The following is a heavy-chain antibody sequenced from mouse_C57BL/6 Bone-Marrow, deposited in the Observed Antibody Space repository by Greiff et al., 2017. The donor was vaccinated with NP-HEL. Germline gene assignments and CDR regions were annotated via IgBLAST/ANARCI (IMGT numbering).Heavy chain of an antibody. Sequence: EVQLQQSGAELVKPGASVKLSCTASGFTIQDYYMHWVKQRPEQGLEWIGRIDPEDDETKYVTKFQGKATLTADTSSHPPYLQPSSLTSEDTAVYYCAGGIYCDYVRDYWGQGTPLTVSS. J-gene: IGHJ2*01. CDR3: AGGIYCDYVRDY. V-gene: IGHV14-2*01. D-gene: IGHD2-4*01. CDR1: GFTIQDYY. CDR2: IDPEDDET.